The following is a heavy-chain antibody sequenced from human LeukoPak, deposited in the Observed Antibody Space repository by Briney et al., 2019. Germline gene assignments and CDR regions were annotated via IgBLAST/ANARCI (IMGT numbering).Heavy chain of an antibody. V-gene: IGHV4-61*02. CDR1: GGSISSGSYY. J-gene: IGHJ4*02. D-gene: IGHD3-22*01. Sequence: SQTLSLTCTVSGGSISSGSYYWSWIRQPAGTGLEWIGRIYTSGSTNYNPSLKSRVTISVDTSKNQFSLKLSSVTAADTAVYYCVGSSSGLPFDYWGQGTLVTVSS. CDR3: VGSSSGLPFDY. CDR2: IYTSGST.